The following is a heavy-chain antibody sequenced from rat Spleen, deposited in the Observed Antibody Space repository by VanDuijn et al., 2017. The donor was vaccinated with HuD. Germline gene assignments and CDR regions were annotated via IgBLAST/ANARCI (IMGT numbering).Heavy chain of an antibody. CDR2: ISYDGSRT. V-gene: IGHV5-7*01. Sequence: EVQLVESDGGLVQPGRSLKLSCAASGFTFSDYNMAWVRQAPKKGLEVVATISYDGSRTYYRDSVKGRFTISRDNAKSTLYLQMDSLRSEDTATYDCVRQRWDVMDAWGQGASVTVSS. CDR3: VRQRWDVMDA. J-gene: IGHJ4*01. CDR1: GFTFSDYN.